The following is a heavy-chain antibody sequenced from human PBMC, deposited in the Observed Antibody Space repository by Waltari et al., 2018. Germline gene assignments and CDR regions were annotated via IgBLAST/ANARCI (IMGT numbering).Heavy chain of an antibody. CDR1: GGSISSYY. CDR3: ARSPAYCGGDCYFVDY. D-gene: IGHD2-21*01. J-gene: IGHJ4*02. CDR2: IYYSGST. V-gene: IGHV4-59*01. Sequence: QVQLQESGPGLVKPSETLSLTCTVSGGSISSYYWSWIRQPPGKGLEWIGYIYYSGSTTYNPPLKSRVTISVDTSKNQFSLKLSSVTAADTAVYYCARSPAYCGGDCYFVDYWGQGTLVTVSS.